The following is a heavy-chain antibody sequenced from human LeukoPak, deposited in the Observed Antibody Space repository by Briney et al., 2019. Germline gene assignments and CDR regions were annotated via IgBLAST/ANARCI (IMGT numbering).Heavy chain of an antibody. CDR3: AELGITMIRGV. J-gene: IGHJ6*04. D-gene: IGHD3-22*01. CDR1: GFTFSSYE. CDR2: ISSSGSTI. Sequence: PGGSLRLSCAASGFTFSSYEMNWVRQAPGKGLEWVSYISSSGSTIYYADSVKGRFTISRDDAKNSLYLQMNSLRAEDTAVYYCAELGITMIRGVWGKGTTVTISS. V-gene: IGHV3-48*03.